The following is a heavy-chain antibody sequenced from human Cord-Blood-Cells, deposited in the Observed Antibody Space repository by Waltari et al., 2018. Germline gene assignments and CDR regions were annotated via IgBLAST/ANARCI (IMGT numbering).Heavy chain of an antibody. CDR3: AKERWGYFDY. CDR2: ISCSGGST. V-gene: IGHV3-23*01. Sequence: EVQLLESGGGLVQPGGSLRFSWAASGLPFSSFAMSWVRQAPGRGFAGVPGISCSGGSTCYADAVKGRFTISRDNSKNTLYLQMDSLRAEDTAVYYCAKERWGYFDYWGQGTLVTVSS. D-gene: IGHD2-21*01. CDR1: GLPFSSFA. J-gene: IGHJ4*02.